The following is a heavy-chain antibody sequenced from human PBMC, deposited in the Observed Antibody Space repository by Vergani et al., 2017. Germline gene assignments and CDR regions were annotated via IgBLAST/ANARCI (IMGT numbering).Heavy chain of an antibody. CDR2: IYYSGST. D-gene: IGHD6-19*01. V-gene: IGHV4-59*01. J-gene: IGHJ4*02. Sequence: QLQLQESGPGLVKPSETLSLTCTVSGGSISSYYWSWIRQPPGKGLEWIGYIYYSGSTNYNPSLKSRVTISVDPSKNQFSLKLSSVTAADTAVYYCARGEWLVPDYWGQGTLVTVSS. CDR1: GGSISSYY. CDR3: ARGEWLVPDY.